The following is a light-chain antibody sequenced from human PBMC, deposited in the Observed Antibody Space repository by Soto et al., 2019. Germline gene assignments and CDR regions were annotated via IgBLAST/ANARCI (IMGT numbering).Light chain of an antibody. J-gene: IGKJ5*01. CDR2: AAS. CDR1: QSISSY. Sequence: DIQMTQSPSSLSASVGDRVTITCRESQSISSYLNWYQQKPGKAPKLLIYAASSLQSGVPSRFSGSGSGTDFTLTISSLQPEAFATYYCQQSYSTPSITFGQGTRLEIK. CDR3: QQSYSTPSIT. V-gene: IGKV1-39*01.